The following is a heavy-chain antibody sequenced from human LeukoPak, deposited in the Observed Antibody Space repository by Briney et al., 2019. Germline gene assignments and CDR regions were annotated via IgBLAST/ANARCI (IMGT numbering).Heavy chain of an antibody. CDR1: GDSVSSNSAA. J-gene: IGHJ6*02. D-gene: IGHD3-3*01. CDR3: AREDFWSGYYTGIRDYYGMDV. Sequence: SQTLSLTCGISGDSVSSNSAAWNWIRQSPSRGLEWLGRTYYRSKWYNDYAVSVKSRITINPDTSKNQFSLQLNSVTPEDTAVYYCAREDFWSGYYTGIRDYYGMDVWGQGTTVTVSS. V-gene: IGHV6-1*01. CDR2: TYYRSKWYN.